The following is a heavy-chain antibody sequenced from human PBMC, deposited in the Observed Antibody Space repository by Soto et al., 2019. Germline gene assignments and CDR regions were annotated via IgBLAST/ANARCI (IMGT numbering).Heavy chain of an antibody. CDR2: INAGNGNT. CDR3: AREGGDVWGYHHYGMDV. V-gene: IGHV1-3*01. D-gene: IGHD3-16*01. J-gene: IGHJ6*02. CDR1: GYLVTRYN. Sequence: QVQLVQSGAEVKKPGASVRVSCKASGYLVTRYNIYWVCQAPGQSPEWMGWINAGNGNTKYSQKFQDRVTLPRDTSASTFDMEVGSFESERTAVYYCAREGGDVWGYHHYGMDVLGQGTTVIVS.